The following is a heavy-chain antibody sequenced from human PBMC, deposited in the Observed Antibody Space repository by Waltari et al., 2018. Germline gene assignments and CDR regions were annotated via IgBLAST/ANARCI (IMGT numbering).Heavy chain of an antibody. CDR1: GYTFTSYA. D-gene: IGHD6-19*01. CDR3: ARDRGGWGYMDV. CDR2: INAGNGNT. J-gene: IGHJ6*03. Sequence: QVQLVQSGAEVKKPGASVKVSCKASGYTFTSYAMHWVPQAPGQRLEWMGWINAGNGNTKYSQEFQGRVTITRDTSASTAYMELSSLRSEDMAVYYCARDRGGWGYMDVWGKGTTVTVSS. V-gene: IGHV1-3*03.